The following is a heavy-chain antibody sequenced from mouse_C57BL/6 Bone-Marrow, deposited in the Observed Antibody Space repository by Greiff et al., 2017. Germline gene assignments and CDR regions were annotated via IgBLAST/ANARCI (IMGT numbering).Heavy chain of an antibody. CDR1: GYSITSGYY. Sequence: EVQLQQSGPGLVKPSQSLSLTCSVTGYSITSGYYWNWIRQFPGNKLEWMGYISYDGSNNYNPSLKNRISITRDTSKNQFFLKLNSVTTEDTATYYCASRSSYYAMDYWGQGTSVTVSS. CDR3: ASRSSYYAMDY. CDR2: ISYDGSN. V-gene: IGHV3-6*01. D-gene: IGHD1-1*01. J-gene: IGHJ4*01.